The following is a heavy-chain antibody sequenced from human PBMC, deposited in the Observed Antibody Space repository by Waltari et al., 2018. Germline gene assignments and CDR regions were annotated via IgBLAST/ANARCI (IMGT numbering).Heavy chain of an antibody. CDR1: GGSISSYY. J-gene: IGHJ5*02. CDR2: IYYSGST. CDR3: ARDHPGWFDP. Sequence: QVQLQESGSGLVKPSETLSLTCTVSGGSISSYYWSWIRQPPGKGLEWIGYIYYSGSTNYNPSLKSRVTISVDTSKNQFSLKLSSVTAADTAVYYCARDHPGWFDPWGQGTLVTVSS. V-gene: IGHV4-59*01.